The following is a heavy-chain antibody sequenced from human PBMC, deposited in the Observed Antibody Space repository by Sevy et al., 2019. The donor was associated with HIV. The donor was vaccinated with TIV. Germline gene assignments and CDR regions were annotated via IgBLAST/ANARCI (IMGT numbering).Heavy chain of an antibody. Sequence: GGSLRLSCAASGFTFSSYAMSWVRQAPGKGLEWVAVISYDGSNKYYADSVKGRFTISRDNSKNTLYLQTNSLRAEDTAVYYCAKDRRVGVPWGSGWDYYGMDVWGQGTTVTVSS. CDR1: GFTFSSYA. V-gene: IGHV3-30*18. D-gene: IGHD6-19*01. J-gene: IGHJ6*02. CDR2: ISYDGSNK. CDR3: AKDRRVGVPWGSGWDYYGMDV.